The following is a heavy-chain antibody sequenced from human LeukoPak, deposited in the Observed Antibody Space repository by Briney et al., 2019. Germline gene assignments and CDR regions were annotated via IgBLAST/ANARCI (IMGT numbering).Heavy chain of an antibody. V-gene: IGHV3-48*03. CDR1: GFTFSRYE. J-gene: IGHJ3*02. Sequence: GSLRLSCAASGFTFSRYEMNWVGQAPGKGVEWVSYISSSGSTIYYSDSVKGGFTISRDNAKNSLYLQMNSLRAEDTAVYYCERDQPQWYYDFWSGPDAFDIWGQGTMVTVSS. CDR3: ERDQPQWYYDFWSGPDAFDI. CDR2: ISSSGSTI. D-gene: IGHD3-3*01.